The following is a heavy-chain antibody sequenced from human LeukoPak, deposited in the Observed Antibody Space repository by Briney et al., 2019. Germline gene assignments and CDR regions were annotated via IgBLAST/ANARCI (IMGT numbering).Heavy chain of an antibody. Sequence: GGSLRLSCAASGFTFSSYAMTWVRQAPGKGLEWVSAISGSGGSTYYADSVKGRFTISRDNSKNTLFLQMNSLRAEDTAVYYCAKGYGSGSYYPYYFDYWGQGTLVTVSS. CDR3: AKGYGSGSYYPYYFDY. D-gene: IGHD3-10*01. V-gene: IGHV3-23*01. J-gene: IGHJ4*02. CDR2: ISGSGGST. CDR1: GFTFSSYA.